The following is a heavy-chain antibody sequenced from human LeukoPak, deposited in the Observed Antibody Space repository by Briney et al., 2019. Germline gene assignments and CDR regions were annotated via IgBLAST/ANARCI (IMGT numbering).Heavy chain of an antibody. J-gene: IGHJ6*02. CDR3: ASGRMVTIGDYDYYGMDD. D-gene: IGHD5-24*01. CDR1: GGTFSSYA. V-gene: IGHV1-69*04. CDR2: IIPIFGKA. Sequence: SVKVSCKASGGTFSSYAINWVRQAPGQGLEWMGRIIPIFGKANYAQKFKGRVTITADKSTSTAYMELSSLRSEDTAVYYCASGRMVTIGDYDYYGMDDWGQGTTVAVSS.